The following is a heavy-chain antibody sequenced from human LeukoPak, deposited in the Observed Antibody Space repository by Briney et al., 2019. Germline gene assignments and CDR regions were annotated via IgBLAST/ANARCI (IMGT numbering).Heavy chain of an antibody. CDR1: GYTFTGYY. D-gene: IGHD6-19*01. Sequence: ASVKVSCKASGYTFTGYYMHWVRQAPGQGLEWMGWIHPNSGGTNYAQKFQGRVTMTRDTSISTAYMELSRLRSDDTAVYYCVGDSSGLYYMDVWAKGPRSPSP. CDR2: IHPNSGGT. J-gene: IGHJ6*03. CDR3: VGDSSGLYYMDV. V-gene: IGHV1-2*02.